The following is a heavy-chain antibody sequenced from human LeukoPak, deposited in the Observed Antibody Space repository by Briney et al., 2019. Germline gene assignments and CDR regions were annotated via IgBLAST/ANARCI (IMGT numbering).Heavy chain of an antibody. D-gene: IGHD2-15*01. J-gene: IGHJ6*02. Sequence: SETLSLTCIVSGGSIGTYYWSWIRQSPGKGLEWIGYIYVTGSTRYNPYLQSRATISVDTSKNQFSLKLSSVTAADTAVYYCARQQYCSGGSCYRHYGMDVWGQGTTVTVSS. CDR3: ARQQYCSGGSCYRHYGMDV. V-gene: IGHV4-59*08. CDR2: IYVTGST. CDR1: GGSIGTYY.